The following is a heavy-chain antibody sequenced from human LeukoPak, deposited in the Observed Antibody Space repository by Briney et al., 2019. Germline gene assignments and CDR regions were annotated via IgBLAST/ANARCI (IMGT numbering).Heavy chain of an antibody. CDR3: TSSIAVAGSLDY. CDR2: IKSKTDGGTT. V-gene: IGHV3-15*01. Sequence: GGSLRLSCAASGFTFSNVWMSCVRQAPGKGLEWVGRIKSKTDGGTTDYAAPVKGRFTISRDDSKNTLNLQMNSLKTEDTAVYYCTSSIAVAGSLDYWGQGTLVTVSS. CDR1: GFTFSNVW. J-gene: IGHJ4*02. D-gene: IGHD6-19*01.